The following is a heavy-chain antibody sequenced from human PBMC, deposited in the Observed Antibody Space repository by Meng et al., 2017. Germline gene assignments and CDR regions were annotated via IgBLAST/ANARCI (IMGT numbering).Heavy chain of an antibody. CDR2: IYRGGST. J-gene: IGHJ4*02. Sequence: HLVETGEDLNQPEESKELSWAPYGFTASSNYMSWVRQAPGKGLKWVADIYRGGSTYYADSVKGRFTISRDNSKNTLYLQMNSLRAEDTAVYYCARGGRNYSYWGQGTLVTVSS. CDR3: ARGGRNYSY. CDR1: GFTASSNY. V-gene: IGHV3-53*02. D-gene: IGHD1-26*01.